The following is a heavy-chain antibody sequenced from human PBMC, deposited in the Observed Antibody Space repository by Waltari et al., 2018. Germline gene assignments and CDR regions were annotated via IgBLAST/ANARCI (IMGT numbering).Heavy chain of an antibody. V-gene: IGHV3-30*04. D-gene: IGHD3-22*01. Sequence: QVQLVESGGGEVQPGWSLRRSCAASEFTFRSYAMPWVRQAPGKGRGWVAVISYNERNIYYVDSVKGRFIISRDNSRKMLYLQMNSLRTEDTAVYYCARDYCDRTNCHGMDVWGQGTPVTVSS. J-gene: IGHJ6*02. CDR1: EFTFRSYA. CDR3: ARDYCDRTNCHGMDV. CDR2: ISYNERNI.